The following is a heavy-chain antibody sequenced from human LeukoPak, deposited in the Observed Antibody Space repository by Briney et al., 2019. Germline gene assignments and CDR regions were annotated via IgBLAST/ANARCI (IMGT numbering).Heavy chain of an antibody. CDR1: GGTFSSYA. Sequence: ASVKVSCKASGGTFSSYAISWVRQAPGQGLEWMGGIIPIFGTANYAQKFQGRVTITADESTSTAYMELSSLRSEDTAVYYCATRTLYGSGSGHDYWGQGTLVTVSS. D-gene: IGHD3-10*01. CDR2: IIPIFGTA. CDR3: ATRTLYGSGSGHDY. V-gene: IGHV1-69*13. J-gene: IGHJ4*02.